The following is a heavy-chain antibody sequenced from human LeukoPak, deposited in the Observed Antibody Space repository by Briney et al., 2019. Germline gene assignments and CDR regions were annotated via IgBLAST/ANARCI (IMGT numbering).Heavy chain of an antibody. D-gene: IGHD6-19*01. V-gene: IGHV1-24*01. CDR1: GYTLTELS. J-gene: IGHJ5*02. Sequence: VSVKVSCKVSGYTLTELSMHWVRQAPGKGLEWMGGFDPEDGETIYAQKFQGRVTMTEDTSTDTAYMELSSLRSEDTAVFYCATDRRQWLVPGWFDPWXQXTXVTVSS. CDR2: FDPEDGET. CDR3: ATDRRQWLVPGWFDP.